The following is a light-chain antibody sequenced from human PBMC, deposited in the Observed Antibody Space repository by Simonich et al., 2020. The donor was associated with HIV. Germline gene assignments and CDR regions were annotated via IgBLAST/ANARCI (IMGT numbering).Light chain of an antibody. CDR3: QQYNSYSQM. CDR1: QSISSW. V-gene: IGKV1-5*03. Sequence: DIQLTQSPSTLSASVGDRVTITCRPSQSISSWLAWYQQKPGKAPKLLIYKASSLESGVPSRFSGSGSGTEFTLTISSLQPDDFATYYCQQYNSYSQMFGQGTRVEIK. CDR2: KAS. J-gene: IGKJ1*01.